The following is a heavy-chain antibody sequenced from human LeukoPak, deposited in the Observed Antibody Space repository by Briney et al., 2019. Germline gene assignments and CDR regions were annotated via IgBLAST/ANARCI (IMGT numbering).Heavy chain of an antibody. Sequence: GGSLRLSCAASGFTVNSNCMSWVRQAPGKGLEWVSVTYSGGSTYYADSVKGRFSISRDISKNTLYLQMNSLRVEDTAVYYCARGAGSTSWYAIDYWGQGTLVTVSS. D-gene: IGHD6-13*01. CDR3: ARGAGSTSWYAIDY. J-gene: IGHJ4*02. CDR2: TYSGGST. V-gene: IGHV3-53*01. CDR1: GFTVNSNC.